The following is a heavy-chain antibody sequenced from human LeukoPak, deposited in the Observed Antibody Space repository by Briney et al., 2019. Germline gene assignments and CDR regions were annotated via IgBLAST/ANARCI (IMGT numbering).Heavy chain of an antibody. CDR1: GFTFSSYA. CDR2: ISYDGSNK. D-gene: IGHD1-26*01. J-gene: IGHJ4*02. V-gene: IGHV3-30*04. Sequence: GGSLRLSCAASGFTFSSYAMHWVRQAPGKGLEWVAVISYDGSNKYYADSVKGRFTISRDNSKNTLYLQMNSLRAEDTAVYYCARSQGGSYRHFDYWGQGTLVTVSS. CDR3: ARSQGGSYRHFDY.